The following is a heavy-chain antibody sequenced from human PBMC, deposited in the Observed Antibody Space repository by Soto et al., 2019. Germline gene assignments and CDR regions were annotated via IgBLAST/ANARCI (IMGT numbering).Heavy chain of an antibody. V-gene: IGHV3-48*02. CDR2: ISSSSSTI. J-gene: IGHJ6*02. Sequence: EVQLVESGGGLVQPGGSLRLSCEASGFTLSSYSMNWARQAPGQGLEWVSYISSSSSTIYYADSVKGRFTISRDNAKNSLYLQMHSLRDEDTAVYYCARENPRSSGWDVWGQGTTVTVSS. CDR3: ARENPRSSGWDV. CDR1: GFTLSSYS.